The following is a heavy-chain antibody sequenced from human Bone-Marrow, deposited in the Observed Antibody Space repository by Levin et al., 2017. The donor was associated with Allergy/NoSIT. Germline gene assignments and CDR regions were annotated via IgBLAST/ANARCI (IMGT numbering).Heavy chain of an antibody. D-gene: IGHD6-19*01. Sequence: SETLSLTCTVSGASVSSGSTYWNWIRQPAGEGLEWIGRIFSSGSTNYNPSLKSRVTMSVDTSKNQFSLTLTSVTATDTGVYYCARVARSRGRTGWYFDLWGRGTLVTVSS. CDR3: ARVARSRGRTGWYFDL. J-gene: IGHJ2*01. CDR2: IFSSGST. CDR1: GASVSSGSTY. V-gene: IGHV4-61*02.